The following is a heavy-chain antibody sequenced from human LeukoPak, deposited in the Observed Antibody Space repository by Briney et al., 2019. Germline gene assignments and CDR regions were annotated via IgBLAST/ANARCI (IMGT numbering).Heavy chain of an antibody. V-gene: IGHV4-59*01. Sequence: SETLSLTCTVSGGSISSYYWSRIRQPPGKGLEWIGYIYYSGSTNYNPSLKSRVTISVDTSKNQFSLKLSSVTAADTAVYYCARDRYYYGSGSYSLDYWGQGTLVTVSS. D-gene: IGHD3-10*01. CDR3: ARDRYYYGSGSYSLDY. J-gene: IGHJ4*02. CDR2: IYYSGST. CDR1: GGSISSYY.